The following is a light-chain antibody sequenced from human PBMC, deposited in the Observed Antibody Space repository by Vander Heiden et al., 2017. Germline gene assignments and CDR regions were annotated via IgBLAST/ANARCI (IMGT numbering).Light chain of an antibody. V-gene: IGKV3-20*01. CDR3: QHYVAGSPWA. J-gene: IGKJ1*01. Sequence: EIVLMQSPGTLSLSPGERATLSCRASQTVTSGFLAWYQQKPGLAPRLLIYGVSARAGGIPDRFSGSGSGTDFTLTISRREPEDFAVYYCQHYVAGSPWAFGQGTKVEIK. CDR2: GVS. CDR1: QTVTSGF.